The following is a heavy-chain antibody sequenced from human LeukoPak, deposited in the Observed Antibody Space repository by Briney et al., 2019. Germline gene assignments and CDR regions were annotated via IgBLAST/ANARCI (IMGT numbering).Heavy chain of an antibody. D-gene: IGHD6-19*01. Sequence: GGSLRLSCAASGFTFSIYAMHWVRQAPGKGLEHVSGISYNGSQSYYGNSVKDRFTISRDNAKNTVYLQMASLRVDDMAVYYCVRDRGGSGWYYFDYWGQGTLVTVSS. V-gene: IGHV3-64*01. CDR3: VRDRGGSGWYYFDY. J-gene: IGHJ4*02. CDR1: GFTFSIYA. CDR2: ISYNGSQS.